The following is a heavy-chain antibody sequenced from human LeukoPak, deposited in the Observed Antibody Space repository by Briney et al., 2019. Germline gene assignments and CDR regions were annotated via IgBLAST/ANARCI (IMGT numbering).Heavy chain of an antibody. CDR1: GFTFSSLG. CDR3: ARVGYYASGPFSYFDY. CDR2: VSTDGNDK. D-gene: IGHD3-10*01. Sequence: GGSLRLSCAASGFTFSSLGMHWVRQAPGKGLEWVAIVSTDGNDKYYGDSVKGRFTISRDNSKNTLYLQMNSLRAEDTAVYYCARVGYYASGPFSYFDYWGQGTLVTVSS. V-gene: IGHV3-30*03. J-gene: IGHJ4*02.